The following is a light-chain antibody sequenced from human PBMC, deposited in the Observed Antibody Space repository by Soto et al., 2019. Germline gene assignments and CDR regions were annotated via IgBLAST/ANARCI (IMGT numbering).Light chain of an antibody. CDR3: SLYTSSSTLDV. Sequence: QSVLTQPASVSGSPGQSITISCTGTSSDVGGYNYVSWYQQHPGKAPKFMIYDVSNRPSGVSNRFSGSKSGNTASLTISGLQAEDEADYYCSLYTSSSTLDVFGTGTKLTVL. CDR2: DVS. J-gene: IGLJ1*01. CDR1: SSDVGGYNY. V-gene: IGLV2-14*01.